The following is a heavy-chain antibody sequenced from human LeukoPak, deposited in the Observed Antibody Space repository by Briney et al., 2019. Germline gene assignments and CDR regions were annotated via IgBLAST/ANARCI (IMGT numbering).Heavy chain of an antibody. Sequence: RGSLRLSCAASGFTFSSHEMKGVCQAPGKGLEWVSYISSSGSTIYYADSVKGRFTISRDNAKNSLCLQMYRLRAEETGVYYCARCSYVTMIVVVILGMGLWGQGTTVTVSS. CDR2: ISSSGSTI. CDR3: ARCSYVTMIVVVILGMGL. D-gene: IGHD3-22*01. CDR1: GFTFSSHE. V-gene: IGHV3-48*03. J-gene: IGHJ6*02.